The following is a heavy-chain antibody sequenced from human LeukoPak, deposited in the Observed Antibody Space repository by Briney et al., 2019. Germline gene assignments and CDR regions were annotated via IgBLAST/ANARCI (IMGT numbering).Heavy chain of an antibody. CDR1: GFTFSNAW. D-gene: IGHD3-3*01. J-gene: IGHJ4*02. CDR3: TTPRGYDFWSGYF. V-gene: IGHV3-15*01. Sequence: GGSLRLSCAASGFTFSNAWKSWVRQAPGKGLEWVGRIKSKTDGGTTDYAAPVKGRFTISRDDSKNTLYLQMNSLKTEDTAVYYCTTPRGYDFWSGYFWGQGTLVTVSS. CDR2: IKSKTDGGTT.